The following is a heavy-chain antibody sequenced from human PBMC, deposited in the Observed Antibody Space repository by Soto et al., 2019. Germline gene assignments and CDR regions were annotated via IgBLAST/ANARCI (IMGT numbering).Heavy chain of an antibody. Sequence: GGSRRLSCGASGFTLRTYSMNVVRQAPGKGLEWVSSISISSSDRYYADSVRGRFTISRDNAKNALYLQMNSLRADDTAVYFCVRGMNPLFGGQGTLVTVSS. J-gene: IGHJ4*01. CDR1: GFTLRTYS. V-gene: IGHV3-21*06. CDR2: ISISSSDR. CDR3: VRGMNPLF.